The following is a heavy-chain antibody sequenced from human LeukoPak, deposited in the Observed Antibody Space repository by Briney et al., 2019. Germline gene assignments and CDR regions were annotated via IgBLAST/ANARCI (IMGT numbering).Heavy chain of an antibody. CDR1: GFTFSSYG. D-gene: IGHD6-13*01. CDR3: ARGGSSSWRPAAEYFQH. J-gene: IGHJ1*01. V-gene: IGHV3-30*03. Sequence: PGGSLRLSCAASGFTFSSYGMHWVRQAPGKGLEWVAVISYDGSNKYYADSVKGRFTISRDNSKNTLYLQMNSLRAEDTAVYYCARGGSSSWRPAAEYFQHWGQGTLVTVSS. CDR2: ISYDGSNK.